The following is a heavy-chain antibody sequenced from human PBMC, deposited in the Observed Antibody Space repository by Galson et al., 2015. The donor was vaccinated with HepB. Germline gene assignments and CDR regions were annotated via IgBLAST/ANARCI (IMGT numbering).Heavy chain of an antibody. Sequence: SLRLSCAASGFTFSSYWMTWVRQTPGKGLECVANIKQDGSEKSYVDSVKGRFTISRDNAKNSLYLQMNSLRVEDTALYYCARGYAPVYWGPGTLVTVSS. D-gene: IGHD1-1*01. CDR1: GFTFSSYW. V-gene: IGHV3-7*01. CDR3: ARGYAPVY. CDR2: IKQDGSEK. J-gene: IGHJ4*02.